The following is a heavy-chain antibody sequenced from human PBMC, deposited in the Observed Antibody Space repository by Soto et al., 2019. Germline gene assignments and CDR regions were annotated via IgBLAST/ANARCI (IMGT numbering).Heavy chain of an antibody. CDR3: ARDPSQTVPAAFDY. D-gene: IGHD2-2*01. V-gene: IGHV4-38-2*02. CDR2: IYHSGST. J-gene: IGHJ4*02. Sequence: PSETLSLTCAVSGYSISSGYYWGWIRQPPGKGLEWIGSIYHSGSTYYNPSLKSRVTISVDTSKNQFSLKLSSVTAADTAVYYCARDPSQTVPAAFDYWGQGTLVTVSS. CDR1: GYSISSGYY.